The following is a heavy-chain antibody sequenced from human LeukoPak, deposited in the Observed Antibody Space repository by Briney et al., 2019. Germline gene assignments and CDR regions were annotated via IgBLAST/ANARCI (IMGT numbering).Heavy chain of an antibody. V-gene: IGHV4-59*01. Sequence: SETLSLTCTVSGGSISSYYWSWIRQPPGKGLEWIGYICYSGSTNYNPSLKSRVTISVDTSKNQFSLKLSSVTAADTAVYYCARAYGITMVHYGMDVWGQGTTVTVSS. D-gene: IGHD3-10*01. J-gene: IGHJ6*02. CDR2: ICYSGST. CDR3: ARAYGITMVHYGMDV. CDR1: GGSISSYY.